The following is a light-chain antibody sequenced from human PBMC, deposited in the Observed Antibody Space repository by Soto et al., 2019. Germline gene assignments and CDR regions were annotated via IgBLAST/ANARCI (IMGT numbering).Light chain of an antibody. CDR1: SSDVVGYNY. V-gene: IGLV2-14*03. CDR2: DVS. J-gene: IGLJ1*01. Sequence: ALTQPASVSGSPGQSITISCTGTSSDVVGYNYVSWYQHHPGKAPKLMIFDVSNRPSGVSNRFSGSKSGNTASLTISGLQPEDEADYYCSSYTTSNTRQIVFGTGTKVTVL. CDR3: SSYTTSNTRQIV.